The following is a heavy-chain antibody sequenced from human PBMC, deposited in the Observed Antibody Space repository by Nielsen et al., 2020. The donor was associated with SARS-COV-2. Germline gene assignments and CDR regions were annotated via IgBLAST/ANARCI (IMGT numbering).Heavy chain of an antibody. J-gene: IGHJ4*02. CDR3: ARDRAGRD. CDR1: GFTFSSSS. Sequence: GESLKISCVTSGFTFSSSSMNWVRQAPGKGLEWVSYISSSSTIYYADSVKGRFTISRDNAKNSLYLQMNSLRDEDTAVYYCARDRAGRDWGQGTLVTVSS. V-gene: IGHV3-48*02. CDR2: ISSSSTI. D-gene: IGHD6-19*01.